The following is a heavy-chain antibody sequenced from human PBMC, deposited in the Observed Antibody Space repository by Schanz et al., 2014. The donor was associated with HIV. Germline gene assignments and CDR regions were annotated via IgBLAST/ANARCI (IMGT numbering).Heavy chain of an antibody. D-gene: IGHD2-15*01. CDR3: AKFGRLLGNFDD. CDR2: IKQDESEK. V-gene: IGHV3-7*03. Sequence: VQLVESGGGVVQPGGSLRLSCAASGFSFSNFWVTWVRQAPGKRLEWVANIKQDESEKYYADSVKGRFTISRDNAANSLFLQMNSLRAEDTAVYYCAKFGRLLGNFDDWGQGTLVTVSS. J-gene: IGHJ4*02. CDR1: GFSFSNFW.